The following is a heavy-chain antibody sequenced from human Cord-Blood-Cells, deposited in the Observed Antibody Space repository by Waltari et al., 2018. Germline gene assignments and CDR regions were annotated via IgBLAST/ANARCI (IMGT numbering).Heavy chain of an antibody. V-gene: IGHV4-39*01. D-gene: IGHD6-6*01. Sequence: QLQLQESGPRLVKPSETLSLTCTVSGGSISSISYYWDWIRQPQGKGLEWIGSIYYSGGTYYTPSRKCRLTLPVDTYNSQLYLQLSSVTAADTAVYYCARTRVEQLVRSAFDIWGQGTMDTVS. CDR3: ARTRVEQLVRSAFDI. J-gene: IGHJ3*02. CDR1: GGSISSISYY. CDR2: IYYSGGT.